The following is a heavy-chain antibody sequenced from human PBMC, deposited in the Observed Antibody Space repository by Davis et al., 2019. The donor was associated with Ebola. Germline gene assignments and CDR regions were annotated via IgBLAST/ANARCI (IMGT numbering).Heavy chain of an antibody. Sequence: PGGSLRLSCAVYGGSFSGYYWSWIRQPPGKGLEWIGEINHSGSTNYNPSLKSRVTISVDTSKNQFSLKLSSVTAADTAVYYCACQFDGYCSGGSCYSDFGYWGQGTLVTVSS. D-gene: IGHD2-15*01. CDR1: GGSFSGYY. CDR3: ACQFDGYCSGGSCYSDFGY. J-gene: IGHJ4*02. CDR2: INHSGST. V-gene: IGHV4-34*01.